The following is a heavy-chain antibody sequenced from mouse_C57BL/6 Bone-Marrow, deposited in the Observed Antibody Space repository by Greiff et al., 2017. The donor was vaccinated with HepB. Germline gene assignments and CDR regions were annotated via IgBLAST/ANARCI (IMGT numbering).Heavy chain of an antibody. CDR3: TRWSYFDY. D-gene: IGHD2-3*01. Sequence: VQLQQSGAELVRPGASVKLSCTASGFNIKDAYMHWVKQRPEQGLEWIGWIDPENGDTEYASKFQGKATITADTSSNTAYLQLSSLTSEDTAVYYCTRWSYFDYWGQGTTLTVSS. V-gene: IGHV14-4*01. CDR2: IDPENGDT. J-gene: IGHJ2*01. CDR1: GFNIKDAY.